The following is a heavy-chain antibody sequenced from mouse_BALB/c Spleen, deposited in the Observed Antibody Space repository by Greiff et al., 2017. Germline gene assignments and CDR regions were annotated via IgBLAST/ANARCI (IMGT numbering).Heavy chain of an antibody. Sequence: EVQLQESGGGLVQPGGSMKLSCVASGFTFSNYWMNWVRQSPEKGLEWVAEIRLKSNNYATNYAESVKGRFTISRDDSKSSVYLQMNNLRAEDTGIYYCTSPIYYGNYHYFDYWGQGTTLTVSS. V-gene: IGHV6-6*02. CDR1: GFTFSNYW. CDR2: IRLKSNNYAT. D-gene: IGHD2-1*01. CDR3: TSPIYYGNYHYFDY. J-gene: IGHJ2*01.